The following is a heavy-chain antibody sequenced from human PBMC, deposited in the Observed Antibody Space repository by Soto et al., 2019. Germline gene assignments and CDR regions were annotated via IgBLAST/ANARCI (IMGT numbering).Heavy chain of an antibody. J-gene: IGHJ6*03. V-gene: IGHV1-69*02. CDR2: IIPILGIA. CDR3: ARAARYDILPGYYFRDYYMDV. Sequence: QVQLVQSGAEVKKPGSSVKVSCKASGGTFSSYTISWVRQAPGQGLEWMGRIIPILGIANYAQKFQGRVTITADKSTSTAYMELSSLRSEDTAVYYCARAARYDILPGYYFRDYYMDVWGKGTTVTVSS. D-gene: IGHD3-9*01. CDR1: GGTFSSYT.